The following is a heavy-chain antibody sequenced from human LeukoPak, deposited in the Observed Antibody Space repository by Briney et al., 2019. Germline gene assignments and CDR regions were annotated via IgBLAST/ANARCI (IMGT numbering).Heavy chain of an antibody. CDR1: GFTFSSYT. CDR2: ISSSTSYI. J-gene: IGHJ6*04. CDR3: ASLKDV. V-gene: IGHV3-21*01. Sequence: PGRSLRLSCAAPGFTFSSYTMIWVRQAPGKGLAWVSYISSSTSYIYYADSVKGRFTVSRDNAKNSLYLQMNSLRAEDTAVYYCASLKDVWGKGTTVTVSS.